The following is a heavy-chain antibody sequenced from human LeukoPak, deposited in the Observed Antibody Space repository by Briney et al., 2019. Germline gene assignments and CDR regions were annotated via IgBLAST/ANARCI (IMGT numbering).Heavy chain of an antibody. CDR2: ISYDGSNK. CDR3: TRATAGFDY. V-gene: IGHV3-30-3*01. Sequence: GGSLRLSCAASGFTFSGYAMHWVRQAPRKGLEWVAVISYDGSNKYYADSVKGRFTISRDNSKNTLYLQMNSLRAEDTAVYYCTRATAGFDYWGQGTLVTVSS. CDR1: GFTFSGYA. D-gene: IGHD6-25*01. J-gene: IGHJ4*02.